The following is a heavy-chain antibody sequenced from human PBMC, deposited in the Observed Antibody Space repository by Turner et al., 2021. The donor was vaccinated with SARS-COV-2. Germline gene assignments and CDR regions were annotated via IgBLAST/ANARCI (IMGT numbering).Heavy chain of an antibody. J-gene: IGHJ6*02. Sequence: HPLLQEPGPGMVRLSDTLPLTCTVPGYSISSSNYYWGWIRPPPGKGLEWIASNTYSGPTYYNPSHRSRVTISVDTSRNQFSLKLGSVTAADTDIYYCARHRPNSSGWYYYGMDVWGQGTTVTVSS. CDR2: NTYSGPT. V-gene: IGHV4-39*01. D-gene: IGHD6-19*01. CDR1: GYSISSSNYY. CDR3: ARHRPNSSGWYYYGMDV.